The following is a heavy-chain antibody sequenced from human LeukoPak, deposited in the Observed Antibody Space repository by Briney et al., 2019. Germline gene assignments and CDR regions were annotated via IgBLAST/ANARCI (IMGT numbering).Heavy chain of an antibody. V-gene: IGHV3-30*02. J-gene: IGHJ4*02. D-gene: IGHD5-18*01. CDR1: GFTFSSYG. CDR3: AKDAGYSYGYYPDY. Sequence: GGSLRLSCAASGFTFSSYGMHWVRQAPGKGMEWVAFIRNDGSNKYYADSVKSRFTISRDNSKNTLYLQMNSLRAEDTAVYYCAKDAGYSYGYYPDYWGQGTLVTVSS. CDR2: IRNDGSNK.